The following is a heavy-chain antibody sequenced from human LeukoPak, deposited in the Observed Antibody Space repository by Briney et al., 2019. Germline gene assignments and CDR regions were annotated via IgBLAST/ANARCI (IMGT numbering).Heavy chain of an antibody. CDR2: ISGSGGST. CDR1: GFTFSSYA. CDR3: AREGSSGYSRQDSFDY. D-gene: IGHD3-22*01. J-gene: IGHJ4*02. Sequence: PGGSLRLSCAASGFTFSSYAMSWVRQAPVKGLEWVSGISGSGGSTYYADSVKGRFTISRDNSKNTLYLQMNSLRAEDTAVYYCAREGSSGYSRQDSFDYWGQGTLVTVSS. V-gene: IGHV3-23*01.